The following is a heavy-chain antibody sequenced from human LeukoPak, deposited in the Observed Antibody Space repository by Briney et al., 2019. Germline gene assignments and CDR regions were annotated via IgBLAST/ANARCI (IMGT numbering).Heavy chain of an antibody. D-gene: IGHD3-3*01. CDR2: MNPNSGNT. Sequence: GASVKVSCKASGHTFTSYDINWVRQATGQGLEWMGWMNPNSGNTGYAQKFQGRVTMTRDTSISTAYMELSSLRSEDTAVYYCARVTPDFWSGNRNYWGQGTLVTVSS. CDR1: GHTFTSYD. CDR3: ARVTPDFWSGNRNY. J-gene: IGHJ4*02. V-gene: IGHV1-8*01.